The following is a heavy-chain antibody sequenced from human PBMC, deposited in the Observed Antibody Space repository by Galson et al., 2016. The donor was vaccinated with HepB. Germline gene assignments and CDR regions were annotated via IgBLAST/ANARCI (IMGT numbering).Heavy chain of an antibody. CDR3: ARVIGWFAEISGGAFDI. D-gene: IGHD3-10*01. CDR1: GFTFSSYS. CDR2: ISRSSSYI. V-gene: IGHV3-21*01. J-gene: IGHJ3*02. Sequence: SLRLSCAASGFTFSSYSINWVRQAPGKGLEWVSSISRSSSYIYYADSVKGRLTISRDNAKNSVYLQMNSRRAEDTAVYYCARVIGWFAEISGGAFDIWSQGTMVTVSS.